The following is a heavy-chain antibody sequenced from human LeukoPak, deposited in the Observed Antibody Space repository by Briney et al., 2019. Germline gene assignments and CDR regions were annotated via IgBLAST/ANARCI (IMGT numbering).Heavy chain of an antibody. J-gene: IGHJ4*02. Sequence: GGSLRLSCTDSGFTFSGYWMNWVRQAPGKGLEWVANIKQDGSETYSADSVKGRFTISRDNAKNSLYLQMNSLRAEDTAIYYCAKDASGWLQLDYYFDYWGQGTLVTVSS. CDR2: IKQDGSET. D-gene: IGHD6-19*01. CDR1: GFTFSGYW. CDR3: AKDASGWLQLDYYFDY. V-gene: IGHV3-7*05.